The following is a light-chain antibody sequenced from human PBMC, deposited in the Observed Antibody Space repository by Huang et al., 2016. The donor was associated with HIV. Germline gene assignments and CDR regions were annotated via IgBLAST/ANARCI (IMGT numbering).Light chain of an antibody. Sequence: DIQMTQSPSAMSASVGDRVTITCRTNQDIFNYLAWFQQKPGRAPKRLIYAVSSLQSGVPSRCSGSGSGTEFTLTINNLQPEDFATYYCLQHKAFHLPTFGQGTQVE. CDR3: LQHKAFHLPT. CDR1: QDIFNY. V-gene: IGKV1-17*03. J-gene: IGKJ1*01. CDR2: AVS.